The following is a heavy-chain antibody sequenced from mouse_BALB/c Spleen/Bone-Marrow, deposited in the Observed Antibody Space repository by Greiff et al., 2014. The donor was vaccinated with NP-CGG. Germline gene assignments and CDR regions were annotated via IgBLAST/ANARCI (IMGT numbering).Heavy chain of an antibody. CDR1: GFTFTDYY. CDR3: ARDDYYAMDY. Sequence: DVHLVESGGGLVQPGGSLRLSCATSGFTFTDYYMSWVRQPPGKALEWLGFIRNKANGYTTEYSASVKGRFTISRDNSQSILYLQMNTLRAEDSAPYYCARDDYYAMDYWGQGTSVTVSS. V-gene: IGHV7-3*02. J-gene: IGHJ4*01. CDR2: IRNKANGYTT.